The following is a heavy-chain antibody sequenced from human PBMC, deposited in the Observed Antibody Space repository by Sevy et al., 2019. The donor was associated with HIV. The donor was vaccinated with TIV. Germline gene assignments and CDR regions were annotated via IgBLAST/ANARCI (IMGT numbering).Heavy chain of an antibody. CDR2: ITWNSGGI. CDR1: GLTFDDYA. Sequence: GGSLRLSCVVSGLTFDDYAMHWVRRPPGKGLEWVSGITWNSGGIGYADSVKGRFTISRDNSKNTLYLQMNSLRAEDTAVYYCANSHSSGWYTIDYWGQGTLVTVSS. J-gene: IGHJ4*02. CDR3: ANSHSSGWYTIDY. D-gene: IGHD6-19*01. V-gene: IGHV3-9*01.